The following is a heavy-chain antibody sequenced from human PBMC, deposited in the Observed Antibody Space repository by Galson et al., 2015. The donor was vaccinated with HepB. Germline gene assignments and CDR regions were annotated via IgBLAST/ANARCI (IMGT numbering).Heavy chain of an antibody. D-gene: IGHD4/OR15-4a*01. V-gene: IGHV5-51*03. CDR3: ARGVRSDYGVTHLNVDF. Sequence: QSGAEVKKAGQSLKISCQGFGYNFAGYWVAWVRQMPGKGLEWMGIMYAGDSDARYSPSFQGQVTISADKSVRTAYLQWTSLKPSDTSIYYCARGVRSDYGVTHLNVDFWGQGTLVAVSS. CDR1: GYNFAGYW. CDR2: MYAGDSDA. J-gene: IGHJ1*01.